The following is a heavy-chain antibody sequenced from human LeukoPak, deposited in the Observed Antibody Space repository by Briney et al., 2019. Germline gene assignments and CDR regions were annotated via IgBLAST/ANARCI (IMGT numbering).Heavy chain of an antibody. CDR2: ISSSGSTI. Sequence: GGSLRLSCAASGFTVSSNYMSWVRQAPGKGLEWVSYISSSGSTIYYADSVKGRFTISRDNAKNSLYLQMNSLRAEDTAVYYCARVLGGDSHAFDIWGQGTMVTVSS. CDR1: GFTVSSNY. V-gene: IGHV3-11*04. J-gene: IGHJ3*02. CDR3: ARVLGGDSHAFDI. D-gene: IGHD2-21*02.